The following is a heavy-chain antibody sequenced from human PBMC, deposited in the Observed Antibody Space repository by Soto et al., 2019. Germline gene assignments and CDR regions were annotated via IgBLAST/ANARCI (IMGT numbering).Heavy chain of an antibody. CDR3: ARPAADDYFDY. V-gene: IGHV3-30-3*01. J-gene: IGHJ4*02. CDR1: GFTFSSYA. Sequence: GGSLRLSCAASGFTFSSYAMHWVRQAPGKGLEWVAVISYDGSNKYYADSVKGRFTISRDNSKNTLYLQMNSLRAEDTAVYYCARPAADDYFDYWGQGTLVTVSS. CDR2: ISYDGSNK. D-gene: IGHD6-25*01.